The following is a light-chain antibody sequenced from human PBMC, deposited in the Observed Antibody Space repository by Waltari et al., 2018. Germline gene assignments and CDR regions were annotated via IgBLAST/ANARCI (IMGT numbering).Light chain of an antibody. CDR3: QQSRDTPRT. CDR1: QSIRSF. V-gene: IGKV1-39*01. J-gene: IGKJ1*01. CDR2: DTS. Sequence: DIRLTQSPPSLSASAGDRVTITCRASQSIRSFLNWYQQKPGKAPKLLIYDTSKLESGVPPRFIGSGSGTDFTLTINSLQPDDFATYYCQQSRDTPRTFGQGTRVEIK.